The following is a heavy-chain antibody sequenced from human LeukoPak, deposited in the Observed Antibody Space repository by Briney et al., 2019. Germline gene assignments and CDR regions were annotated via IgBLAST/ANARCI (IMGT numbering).Heavy chain of an antibody. CDR1: GFTFCNAW. CDR2: IKSKTDGGTT. D-gene: IGHD1-26*01. Sequence: GGSLRLSCAASGFTFCNAWMSWVRQAPGKGLEWVGRIKSKTDGGTTDYAAPVKGRFTISRDDSKNTLYLQMNSLKTEDTAVYYCTTGYSGSYPDFDYWGQGTLVTVSS. CDR3: TTGYSGSYPDFDY. V-gene: IGHV3-15*01. J-gene: IGHJ4*02.